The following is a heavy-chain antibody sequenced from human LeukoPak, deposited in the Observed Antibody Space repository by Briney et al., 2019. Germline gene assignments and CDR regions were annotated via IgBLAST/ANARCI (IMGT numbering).Heavy chain of an antibody. CDR3: AKDFGGYYYDTSGPDY. J-gene: IGHJ4*02. V-gene: IGHV3-33*06. CDR1: GFTFSHHA. CDR2: IWYDGTNK. D-gene: IGHD3-22*01. Sequence: GGSPRLSCATSGFTFSHHAMHWVRQAPGKGLEWVAAIWYDGTNKYYADSLKGRRTISRDNSRNTLYLEMNSLRAEDTAVYYCAKDFGGYYYDTSGPDYWGQGTLVTVSS.